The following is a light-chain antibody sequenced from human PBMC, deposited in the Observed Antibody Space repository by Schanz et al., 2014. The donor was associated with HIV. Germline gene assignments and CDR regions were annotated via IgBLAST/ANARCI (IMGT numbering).Light chain of an antibody. J-gene: IGLJ1*01. CDR2: DVS. V-gene: IGLV2-14*03. CDR1: SIDVGGYDY. Sequence: QSALTQPASLSGSPGQSITISCTGTSIDVGGYDYVSWYQQHPDKAPRLIIYDVSNRPSGVSSRFSGSKSGNTASLTISGLQAEDEADYYCCSYAGSSTPYVFGAGTKLTVL. CDR3: CSYAGSSTPYV.